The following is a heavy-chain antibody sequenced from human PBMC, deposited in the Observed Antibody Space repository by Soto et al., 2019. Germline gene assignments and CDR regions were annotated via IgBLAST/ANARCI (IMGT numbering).Heavy chain of an antibody. V-gene: IGHV3-23*01. Sequence: EVQLLESGGGLVQPGGSLRLSCAASGFTFSSYAMNWVRQAAGKGLEWVSVISGSGGSTYYTDSVKGRFTISRDNSKNTLYLQMNSLRGEDTAVYYCAKDYDYVWGSYRTPFDYWGQGTLVTVSS. D-gene: IGHD3-16*02. J-gene: IGHJ4*02. CDR3: AKDYDYVWGSYRTPFDY. CDR1: GFTFSSYA. CDR2: ISGSGGST.